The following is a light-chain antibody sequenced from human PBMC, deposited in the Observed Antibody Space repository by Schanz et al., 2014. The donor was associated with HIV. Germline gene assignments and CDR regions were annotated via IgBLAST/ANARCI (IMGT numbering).Light chain of an antibody. Sequence: EIVLTQSPGTLSLSPGERATLSCRASQSVSSSYLAWYQQKPGQAPRLLIYDASSRAAGIPDRFSGSGSGTGFTLTISRLEPEDFAVYSCQQYAASPWTFGQGTKVEIK. J-gene: IGKJ1*01. V-gene: IGKV3-20*01. CDR3: QQYAASPWT. CDR1: QSVSSSY. CDR2: DAS.